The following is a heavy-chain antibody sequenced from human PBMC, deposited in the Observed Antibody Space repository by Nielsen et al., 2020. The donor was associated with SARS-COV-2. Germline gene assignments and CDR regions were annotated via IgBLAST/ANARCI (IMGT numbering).Heavy chain of an antibody. V-gene: IGHV1-8*01. J-gene: IGHJ4*02. CDR1: GYTFASYD. D-gene: IGHD3-22*01. CDR2: MNPNSGNT. Sequence: ASVKVSCKASGYTFASYDINWVRQVTGQGLEWMGWMNPNSGNTGYAQKFQGRVTMTRNTSTSTAYMELSSLRSEDTAVYYCARDGFDSSGYYSRFDYWGQGTQVTVPS. CDR3: ARDGFDSSGYYSRFDY.